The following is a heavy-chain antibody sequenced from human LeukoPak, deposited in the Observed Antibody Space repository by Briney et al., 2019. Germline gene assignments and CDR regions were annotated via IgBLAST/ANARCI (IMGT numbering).Heavy chain of an antibody. CDR1: GFTFSSYE. CDR2: ISSSGSSM. Sequence: GGSLRLSCAASGFTFSSYEMNWVRQAPGKGLEWVSYISSSGSSMYYADSVKGRFAISRDNAKNSLYLQMNSLRAEDTAVYYCARADGCPDYWGQGTLVTVSS. D-gene: IGHD5-24*01. J-gene: IGHJ4*02. CDR3: ARADGCPDY. V-gene: IGHV3-48*03.